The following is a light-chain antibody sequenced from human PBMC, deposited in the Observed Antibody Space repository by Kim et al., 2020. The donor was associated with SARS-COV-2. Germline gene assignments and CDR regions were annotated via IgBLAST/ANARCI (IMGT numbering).Light chain of an antibody. CDR1: SSDVGDYNY. CDR3: NSFAGGRTF. Sequence: QSVLTQPASVSGSPGQSITISCTGTSSDVGDYNYVSWYQQHPGKAPKLMIYDVSERPSGVSNRFSGSKSGNTASLTISGLQAEDEADYSCNSFAGGRTFFGTGTQVTVL. J-gene: IGLJ1*01. V-gene: IGLV2-14*03. CDR2: DVS.